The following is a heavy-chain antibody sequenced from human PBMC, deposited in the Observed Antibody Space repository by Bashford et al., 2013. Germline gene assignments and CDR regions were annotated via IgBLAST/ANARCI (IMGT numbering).Heavy chain of an antibody. CDR3: ARSYYNDFSGSPGLGY. Sequence: SETLSLTCLVSGDSISGSPYYWGWIRQSPGTGRGVDWKYILYGNTHYNPSLKSRITISVETSKNQFSLKLTSVTAADTAVYFCARSYYNDFSGSPGLGYWGQGTLVTVSS. CDR1: GDSISGSPYY. V-gene: IGHV4-39*07. J-gene: IGHJ4*02. CDR2: ILYGNT. D-gene: IGHD3-22*01.